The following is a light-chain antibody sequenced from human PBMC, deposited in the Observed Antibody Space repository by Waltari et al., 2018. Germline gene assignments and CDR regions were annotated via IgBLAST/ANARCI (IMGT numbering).Light chain of an antibody. CDR1: TPHIGSNY. V-gene: IGLV1-47*01. CDR2: RNN. J-gene: IGLJ3*02. Sequence: QSVLPQPPSASGTPVQSVTISCSGRTPHIGSNYVYCYQELPGTAPKLLIFRNNQRPSGVHERFTGSKSGTSASLAISGRRPEDEADYYGAAWDDSLSVWVFGGGTELTVL. CDR3: AAWDDSLSVWV.